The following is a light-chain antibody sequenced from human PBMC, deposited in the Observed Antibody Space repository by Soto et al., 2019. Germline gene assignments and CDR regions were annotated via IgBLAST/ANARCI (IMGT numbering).Light chain of an antibody. CDR3: CSSVGSPNWV. CDR1: SSDVGGYDH. V-gene: IGLV2-23*02. Sequence: QSALTQPASVSGSPGQSITISCTGSSSDVGGYDHVSWYQHHPGKAPTLMIYEVNKRPSGVSNRFSGSKSGNTASLTISGLQAEDEADYYCCSSVGSPNWVFGGGTKVTVL. J-gene: IGLJ3*02. CDR2: EVN.